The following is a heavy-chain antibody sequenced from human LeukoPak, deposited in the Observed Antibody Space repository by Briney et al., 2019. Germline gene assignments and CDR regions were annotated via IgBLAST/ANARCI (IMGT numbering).Heavy chain of an antibody. Sequence: SETLSLTCAVSGGSISSSNWWSWVRQPPGKGLEWIGEIYHSGSTYYNPSLKSRVTISVDTSKNQFSLKLSSVTAADTAVYYCARLLVATIIYWGQGTLVTVSS. CDR3: ARLLVATIIY. CDR1: GGSISSSNW. D-gene: IGHD5-12*01. CDR2: IYHSGST. V-gene: IGHV4-4*02. J-gene: IGHJ4*02.